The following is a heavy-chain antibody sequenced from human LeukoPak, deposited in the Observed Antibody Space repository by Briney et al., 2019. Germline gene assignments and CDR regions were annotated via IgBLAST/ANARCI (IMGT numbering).Heavy chain of an antibody. V-gene: IGHV3-7*03. J-gene: IGHJ4*02. D-gene: IGHD2/OR15-2a*01. Sequence: GGSLRLSCAASGFTFSSYWMSWVRQAPGKGLEWVANIKQDGSEKYYVDSVKGRFTISRDDAKNSLYLQMNSLRAEDAAVYYCARERDSDYGDYWGQGTLVTVSS. CDR3: ARERDSDYGDY. CDR2: IKQDGSEK. CDR1: GFTFSSYW.